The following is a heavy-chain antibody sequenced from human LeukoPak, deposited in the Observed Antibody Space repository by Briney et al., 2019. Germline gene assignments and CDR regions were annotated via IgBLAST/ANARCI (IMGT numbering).Heavy chain of an antibody. CDR2: IDWDDDK. D-gene: IGHD5-12*01. J-gene: IGHJ3*02. CDR3: ARIRGDIDDAFDI. CDR1: GFTFSSYW. V-gene: IGHV2-70*20. Sequence: LRLSCAASGFTFSSYWMSWVRQAPGKGLEWLALIDWDDDKYYSTSLKTRLTISKDTSKNQVVLTMTNMDPVDTATYYCARIRGDIDDAFDIWGQGTMVTVSS.